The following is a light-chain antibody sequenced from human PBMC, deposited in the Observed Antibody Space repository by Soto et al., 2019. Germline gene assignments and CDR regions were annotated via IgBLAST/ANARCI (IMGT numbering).Light chain of an antibody. CDR1: SSDVGGYNY. Sequence: QLVLTQPASVSGSPGQSITISCTGTSSDVGGYNYVSWFQQHPGKAPKLMIYEVSNRPSGVSNRFSGSKSGNTASLTISGLQAEDEADYYCTSYTSGSTYVFGTGTKLTVL. CDR3: TSYTSGSTYV. J-gene: IGLJ1*01. CDR2: EVS. V-gene: IGLV2-14*01.